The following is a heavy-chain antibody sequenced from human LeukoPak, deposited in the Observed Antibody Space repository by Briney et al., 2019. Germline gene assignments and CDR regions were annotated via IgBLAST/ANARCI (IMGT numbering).Heavy chain of an antibody. D-gene: IGHD3-22*01. J-gene: IGHJ6*02. Sequence: PGGSLRLSCAASGFTFSNFAMSWVRQAPGKGLEWVSVISDSGGSTYYADSVKGRFTISRDNAKNSLYLQMNSLRAEDTAVYYCARDSPYYYDSSGYSAIYYYYGMDVWGQGTTVTVSS. CDR1: GFTFSNFA. CDR3: ARDSPYYYDSSGYSAIYYYYGMDV. V-gene: IGHV3-23*01. CDR2: ISDSGGST.